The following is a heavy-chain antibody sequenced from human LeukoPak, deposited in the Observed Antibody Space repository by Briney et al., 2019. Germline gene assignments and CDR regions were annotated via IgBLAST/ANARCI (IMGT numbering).Heavy chain of an antibody. J-gene: IGHJ4*02. CDR3: ARQGGDGYNDYFEY. CDR2: INPNSGGT. V-gene: IGHV1-2*02. CDR1: GYTFTGYY. D-gene: IGHD5-24*01. Sequence: EGSVKVSCKAPGYTFTGYYMHWVRQAPGQGLEWMGWINPNSGGTNYAQKFQGRVTMTRDTSISTAYMELSRLRSDDTAVYYCARQGGDGYNDYFEYWGQGTLVTVSS.